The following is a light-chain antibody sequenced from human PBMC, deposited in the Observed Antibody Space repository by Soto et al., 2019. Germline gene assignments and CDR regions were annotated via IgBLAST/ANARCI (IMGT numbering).Light chain of an antibody. V-gene: IGKV1-5*01. CDR3: QQYNNYST. CDR1: QSISNW. CDR2: DAS. Sequence: DIQMTQSPSTLPASVGDRFTITCRASQSISNWLAWYQQKPGKAPKLLIYDASSLESGVPSRFSGSGSGTEFTLTISSLQPDDFATYYCQQYNNYSTFGQGTKVDIK. J-gene: IGKJ1*01.